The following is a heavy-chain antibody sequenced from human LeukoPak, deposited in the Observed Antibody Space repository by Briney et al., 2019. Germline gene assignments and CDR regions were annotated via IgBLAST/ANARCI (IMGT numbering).Heavy chain of an antibody. Sequence: SETLSLTCAVYGGSFSGYYWSWIRQPPGKGLEWIGEINHSGSTNYNPSLKSRVTISVDTSKNQFSLKLSSVPAADTAVYYCARGPMIGIVNQGSWLDYWGQGTLVTVSS. CDR3: ARGPMIGIVNQGSWLDY. V-gene: IGHV4-34*01. CDR1: GGSFSGYY. D-gene: IGHD3-22*01. J-gene: IGHJ4*02. CDR2: INHSGST.